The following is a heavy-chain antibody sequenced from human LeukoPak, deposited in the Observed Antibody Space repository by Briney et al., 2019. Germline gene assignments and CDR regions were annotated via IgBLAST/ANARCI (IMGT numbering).Heavy chain of an antibody. Sequence: GGSLRLSCTASGFSLSDYEINWVRQAPGKGLEWVSYINTGSSSIYYADSLKGRFTISRDDAKNSVYPQLDSLRAEDTALYYCARETSHCGGDCYDYWGQGTLVTVSS. CDR1: GFSLSDYE. J-gene: IGHJ4*02. CDR2: INTGSSSI. CDR3: ARETSHCGGDCYDY. V-gene: IGHV3-48*03. D-gene: IGHD2-21*01.